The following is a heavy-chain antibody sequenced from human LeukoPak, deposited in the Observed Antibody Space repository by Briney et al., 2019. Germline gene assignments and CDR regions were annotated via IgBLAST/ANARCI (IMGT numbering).Heavy chain of an antibody. D-gene: IGHD3-10*01. Sequence: ASVKVSCKASGYTFTGYYMHWVRQAPGQGLEWMGWINPNSGGTNYAQKFQGRVTMTRDTSISTAYMELSRLRSDDTAVYYCAKYPYYYGSGNEDYWGQGTLVTVSS. J-gene: IGHJ4*02. CDR2: INPNSGGT. V-gene: IGHV1-2*02. CDR1: GYTFTGYY. CDR3: AKYPYYYGSGNEDY.